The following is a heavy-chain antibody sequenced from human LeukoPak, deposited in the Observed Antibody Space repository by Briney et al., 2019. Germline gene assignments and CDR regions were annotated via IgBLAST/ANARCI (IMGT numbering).Heavy chain of an antibody. CDR2: INPNTGNP. CDR1: GYTFTNYA. D-gene: IGHD3-16*02. V-gene: IGHV7-4-1*02. CDR3: ARAYQRLGGLSFPDS. J-gene: IGHJ5*01. Sequence: ASVKVSCKASGYTFTNYAMNWVRQAPGQGVEWMGWINPNTGNPMYAQGFTGRFVFSLDTSVTTTYLQINGLEAEDTAVYYCARAYQRLGGLSFPDSWGQGTLVTVSS.